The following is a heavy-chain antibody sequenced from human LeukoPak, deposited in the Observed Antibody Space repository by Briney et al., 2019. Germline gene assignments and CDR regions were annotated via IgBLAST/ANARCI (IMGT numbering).Heavy chain of an antibody. CDR2: IYTSGST. CDR1: GGSISSGSYY. J-gene: IGHJ4*02. Sequence: SQTLSLTCTVSGGSISSGSYYWSWIRQPAGKGLEGIGRIYTSGSTNYNPSLKSRVTISVDTSKNQFPLKLSSVTAADTAVYYCARAQPERYCSGGSCYSVWYYFDYWGQGTLVTVS. V-gene: IGHV4-61*02. D-gene: IGHD2-15*01. CDR3: ARAQPERYCSGGSCYSVWYYFDY.